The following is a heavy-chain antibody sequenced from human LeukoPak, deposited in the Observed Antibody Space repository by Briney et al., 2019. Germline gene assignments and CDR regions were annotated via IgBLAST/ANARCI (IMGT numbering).Heavy chain of an antibody. D-gene: IGHD2-21*02. Sequence: ASVKVSCKASGGTFSSYAISWVRQAPGQGLEWMGWINPNSGGTNYQGRVTVTRDTSISTAYMDLSRLTSDDTAVYYCARGGTICSGGDCYLNWLDPWGQGTLVTVSS. CDR3: ARGGTICSGGDCYLNWLDP. CDR1: GGTFSSYA. CDR2: INPNSGGT. J-gene: IGHJ5*02. V-gene: IGHV1-2*02.